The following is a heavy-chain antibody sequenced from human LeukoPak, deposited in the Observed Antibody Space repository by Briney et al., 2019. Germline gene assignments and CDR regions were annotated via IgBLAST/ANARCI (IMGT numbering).Heavy chain of an antibody. J-gene: IGHJ5*02. Sequence: GGSLRLSCAASGFTFSSYWMNWARQAPGKGLEWVALIWYDGSNTYYTDSVRGRFTISRDNSKSTLYLQMNSLRAEDTAIYYCAGDRKSGNFLGEFDHWGLGTLVTVSS. D-gene: IGHD1-26*01. CDR2: IWYDGSNT. CDR1: GFTFSSYW. CDR3: AGDRKSGNFLGEFDH. V-gene: IGHV3-33*08.